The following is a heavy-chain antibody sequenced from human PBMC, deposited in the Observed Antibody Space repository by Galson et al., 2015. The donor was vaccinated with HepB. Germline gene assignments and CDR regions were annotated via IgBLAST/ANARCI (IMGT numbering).Heavy chain of an antibody. CDR1: GFTLRSYA. D-gene: IGHD2-2*01. J-gene: IGHJ6*03. Sequence: SLRLSCAASGFTLRSYAMRWVRQAPGKGLEWVSGISGSGDTTNYADSVKGRFTISRDNSKNTLYLQMNSLRAEDTAVYYCAKDRCSTTSCHNMDVWGKGTPVTVSS. CDR2: ISGSGDTT. CDR3: AKDRCSTTSCHNMDV. V-gene: IGHV3-23*01.